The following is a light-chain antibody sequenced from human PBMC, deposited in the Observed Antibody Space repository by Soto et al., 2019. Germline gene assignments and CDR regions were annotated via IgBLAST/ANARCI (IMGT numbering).Light chain of an antibody. V-gene: IGKV4-1*01. CDR3: QQYYSTPPT. CDR1: QSVLYSSNNKNY. CDR2: WAS. J-gene: IGKJ3*01. Sequence: DIVMTQSPDSLDVSLGERATINCKSSQSVLYSSNNKNYLAWYQQKPGQPPKLLIYWASTRESGVPDRFSGSGSGTDFTLTISSLQAEDVAVYYCQQYYSTPPTFGPGTKVDI.